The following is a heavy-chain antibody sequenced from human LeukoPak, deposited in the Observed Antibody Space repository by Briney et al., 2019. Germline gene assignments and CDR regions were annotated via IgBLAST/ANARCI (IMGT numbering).Heavy chain of an antibody. Sequence: HAGGSLRLSCAASGFTFTRYAVHWVRQAPGKGLEWVAVIWYDGSNKYYADSVKGRFTISRDNSKSTLYLQMNSLRAEDTAVYYCARDRGHYYGSGQPDAAFDIWGQGTMVTVSS. D-gene: IGHD3-10*01. CDR2: IWYDGSNK. V-gene: IGHV3-33*08. CDR1: GFTFTRYA. CDR3: ARDRGHYYGSGQPDAAFDI. J-gene: IGHJ3*02.